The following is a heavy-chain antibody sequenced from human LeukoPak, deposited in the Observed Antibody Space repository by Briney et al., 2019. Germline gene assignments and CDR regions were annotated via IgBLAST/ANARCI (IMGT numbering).Heavy chain of an antibody. CDR3: ARLEHTVTDYRRFDY. CDR2: IYLSGTT. CDR1: GGGSMTSSNFY. Sequence: SETLSLTCTVSGGGSMTSSNFYWAWIRQPPEKGLEWIGSIYLSGTTYINPSLKSRVTLSEDTSINQFSLRLDSVTAADTAVYYCARLEHTVTDYRRFDYWGQGTLVTVSS. D-gene: IGHD4-17*01. V-gene: IGHV4-39*01. J-gene: IGHJ4*02.